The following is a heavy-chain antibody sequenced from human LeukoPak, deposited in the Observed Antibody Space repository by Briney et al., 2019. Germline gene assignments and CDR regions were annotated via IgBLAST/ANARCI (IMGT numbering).Heavy chain of an antibody. Sequence: SETLSLTCTVSGGSISSSSYYWGWIRRPPGKGLEWIGSIYYSGSTYYNPSLKSRVTISVDTSKNQFSLKLSSVTAADTAVYYCSCLYSSMPTDYWGQGTLVTVSS. CDR1: GGSISSSSYY. V-gene: IGHV4-39*07. CDR3: SCLYSSMPTDY. J-gene: IGHJ4*02. CDR2: IYYSGST. D-gene: IGHD6-13*01.